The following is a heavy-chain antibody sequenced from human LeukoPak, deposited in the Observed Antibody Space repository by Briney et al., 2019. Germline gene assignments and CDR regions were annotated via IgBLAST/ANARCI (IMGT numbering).Heavy chain of an antibody. CDR3: ARVGYSYGYNYYYYMDV. CDR1: GFTFSSYW. V-gene: IGHV3-74*01. D-gene: IGHD5-18*01. Sequence: PGGSLRPSCAASGFTFSSYWMHWVRQAPGKGLVWVSRINSDGSSTSYADSVKGRFTISRDSAKNTLYLQMNSLRAEDTAVYYCARVGYSYGYNYYYYMDVWGKGTTVTVSS. J-gene: IGHJ6*03. CDR2: INSDGSST.